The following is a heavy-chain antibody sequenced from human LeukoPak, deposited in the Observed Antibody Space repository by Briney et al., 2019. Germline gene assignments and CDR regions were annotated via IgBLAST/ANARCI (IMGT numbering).Heavy chain of an antibody. CDR1: GGSISSTNW. CDR3: ARMKVVVDADYYSYGMDV. V-gene: IGHV4-4*02. J-gene: IGHJ6*04. CDR2: IYHSGST. D-gene: IGHD2-15*01. Sequence: SGTLSLTCGVSGGSISSTNWWSWVRQPPGKGPEWIGEIYHSGSTRYNPSLKSRVTISVDKSKNQFSLKLSSVTAADTAVYYCARMKVVVDADYYSYGMDVWGKGTTVTVSS.